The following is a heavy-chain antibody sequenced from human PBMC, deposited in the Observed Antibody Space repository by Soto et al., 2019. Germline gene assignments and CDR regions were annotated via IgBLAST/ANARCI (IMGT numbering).Heavy chain of an antibody. Sequence: QVQMQESGPGLVKPSETLSLTCTVSGASISSGNHYWSWVRQHPGKGLEWIGYIYHSGITNYNPSLKSRVTISADTSRNQFSLKVNSVTAADTAVYYCARGWDANSWGQGTLVTVSS. D-gene: IGHD6-19*01. CDR2: IYHSGIT. CDR1: GASISSGNHY. V-gene: IGHV4-61*01. J-gene: IGHJ4*02. CDR3: ARGWDANS.